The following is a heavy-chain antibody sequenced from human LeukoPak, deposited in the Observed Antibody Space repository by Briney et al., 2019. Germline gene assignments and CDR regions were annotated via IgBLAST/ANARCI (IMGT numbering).Heavy chain of an antibody. CDR2: ISAYNGNT. CDR3: ARAMTESYYYYYMDV. Sequence: GASVKVSCKASGYTFTSYGISWVRQAPGQGLEWMGWISAYNGNTNYAQKLQGRVTMTTDTSTSTAYMELRSLRSDDTAVYYCARAMTESYYYYYMDVWGKGTTVTVSS. CDR1: GYTFTSYG. J-gene: IGHJ6*03. D-gene: IGHD5-24*01. V-gene: IGHV1-18*01.